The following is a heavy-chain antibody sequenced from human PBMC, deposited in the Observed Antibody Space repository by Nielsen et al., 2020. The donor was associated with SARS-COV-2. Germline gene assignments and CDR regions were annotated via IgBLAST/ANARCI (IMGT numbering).Heavy chain of an antibody. CDR1: GFMFSDYY. CDR3: ARDNWGRMDV. Sequence: GESLKISCAASGFMFSDYYVSWVRQAAGKGLGWVSVIYTDGSTSHADSVKGRFTISRDNSKNTLYLQMNSLRAEDTAVYYCARDNWGRMDVWGQGTTVTVSS. CDR2: IYTDGST. J-gene: IGHJ6*02. D-gene: IGHD7-27*01. V-gene: IGHV3-66*01.